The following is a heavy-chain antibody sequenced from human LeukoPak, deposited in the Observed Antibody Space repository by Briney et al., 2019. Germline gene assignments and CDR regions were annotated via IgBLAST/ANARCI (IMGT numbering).Heavy chain of an antibody. CDR3: ARAASIAARGWFDP. D-gene: IGHD6-6*01. V-gene: IGHV3-21*01. CDR2: ISSSSSYI. Sequence: GGSLRLSCAASGFTFSSYSMNWVRQAPGKGLEWVSSISSSSSYIYYADSVKGRFTISRDNAKNSLYLQMNSLRAEDTAVYYCARAASIAARGWFDPWGQGTLVTVSS. CDR1: GFTFSSYS. J-gene: IGHJ5*02.